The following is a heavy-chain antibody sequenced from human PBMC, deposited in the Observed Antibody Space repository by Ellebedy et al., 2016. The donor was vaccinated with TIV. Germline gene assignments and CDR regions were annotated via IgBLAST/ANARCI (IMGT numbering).Heavy chain of an antibody. D-gene: IGHD2-15*01. Sequence: PGGSLRLSCAGSGFTFSNHGMHWVRQAPGKGLEWLAVISSDGSQKFYADSVKGRFTISRDNSRNTVFLQLTSLRAEDTAVYYCASPAVGHTTGCCRYYFDYWGLGTLVTVSS. V-gene: IGHV3-30*03. CDR1: GFTFSNHG. CDR2: ISSDGSQK. J-gene: IGHJ4*02. CDR3: ASPAVGHTTGCCRYYFDY.